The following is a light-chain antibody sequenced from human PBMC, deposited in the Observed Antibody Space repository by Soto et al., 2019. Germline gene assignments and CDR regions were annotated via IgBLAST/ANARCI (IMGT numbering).Light chain of an antibody. J-gene: IGKJ4*01. V-gene: IGKV1-5*03. CDR2: KAS. CDR1: QSISTW. CDR3: QQYNTYPLT. Sequence: DIQMTQSPSTLSASVGDSITITCRASQSISTWLAWYQQKPGKDPKLLIYKASSLESVVSSRFSGSGSGTEFTLTISSLQPDDFATYYCQQYNTYPLTFGGGKTVEIK.